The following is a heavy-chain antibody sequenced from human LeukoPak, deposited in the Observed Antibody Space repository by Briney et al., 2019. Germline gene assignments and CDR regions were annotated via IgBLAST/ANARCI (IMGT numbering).Heavy chain of an antibody. CDR1: GFTFSSYG. J-gene: IGHJ4*02. D-gene: IGHD2-8*01. Sequence: PGGSLRLSCAASGFTFSSYGLNWVRQAPGEGLEWVSYISSGSSTIYYVDSVTGRFTISRDNAKNSLYLQMNSLRAEDTAVYYCARDPPGTNDFDYWGQGILVTVSS. V-gene: IGHV3-48*04. CDR2: ISSGSSTI. CDR3: ARDPPGTNDFDY.